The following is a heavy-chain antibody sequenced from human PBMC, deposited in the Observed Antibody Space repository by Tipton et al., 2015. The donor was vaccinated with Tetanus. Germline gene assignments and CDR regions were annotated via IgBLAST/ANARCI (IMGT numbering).Heavy chain of an antibody. J-gene: IGHJ6*02. CDR2: IDPNSGGT. D-gene: IGHD3-22*01. CDR3: ARDRGDYIYYGMDV. V-gene: IGHV1-2*02. Sequence: QVQLVQSGAEMKKPGASVKVSCKASGYTFTGYYMYWVRQAPGQGLEWMGWIDPNSGGTVYAQKFQDRVTMTRDTSISTAYMELSSLRSDDTAVYYCARDRGDYIYYGMDVWGPGTTVTVS. CDR1: GYTFTGYY.